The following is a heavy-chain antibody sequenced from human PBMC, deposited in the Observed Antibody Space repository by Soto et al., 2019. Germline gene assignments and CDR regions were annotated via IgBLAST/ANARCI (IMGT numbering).Heavy chain of an antibody. CDR2: ISSSTSYI. CDR3: ARDPVAYSSSWSVGWFDP. Sequence: GGSLRLSCAASGFTFSSYSMNWVRQAPGKGLEWVSSISSSTSYIYYADSVKGRFTISRDNAKNSLYLQMNSLRAEDTAVYYWARDPVAYSSSWSVGWFDPWGQGTLVTVSS. D-gene: IGHD6-13*01. V-gene: IGHV3-21*01. CDR1: GFTFSSYS. J-gene: IGHJ5*02.